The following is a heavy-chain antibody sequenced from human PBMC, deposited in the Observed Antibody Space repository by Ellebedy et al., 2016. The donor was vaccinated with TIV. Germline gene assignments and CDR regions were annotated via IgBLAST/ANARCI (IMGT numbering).Heavy chain of an antibody. CDR3: AAPSHDYGDYYFDY. D-gene: IGHD4-17*01. CDR2: ISGSGGST. Sequence: GESLKISXAASGFTFSSYAMSWVRQAPGKGLERVSAISGSGGSTYYADSVKGRFTISRDNSKNTLYLQMNSLRAEDTAVYYCAAPSHDYGDYYFDYWGQGTLVTVSS. CDR1: GFTFSSYA. V-gene: IGHV3-23*01. J-gene: IGHJ4*02.